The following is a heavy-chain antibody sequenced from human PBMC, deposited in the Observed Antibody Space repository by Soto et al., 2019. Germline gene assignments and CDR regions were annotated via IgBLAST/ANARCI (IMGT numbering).Heavy chain of an antibody. D-gene: IGHD1-26*01. V-gene: IGHV4-34*01. CDR2: INHSGST. Sequence: SETLSLTCAVYGGSFSGYYWSWIRQPPGKGLEWIGEINHSGSTNYNPSLKSRVTISVDTSKNQFSLKLSSVTAADTAVYYCARPIISGSYSGRYYYYGMDVWGQGTTVTVSS. J-gene: IGHJ6*02. CDR1: GGSFSGYY. CDR3: ARPIISGSYSGRYYYYGMDV.